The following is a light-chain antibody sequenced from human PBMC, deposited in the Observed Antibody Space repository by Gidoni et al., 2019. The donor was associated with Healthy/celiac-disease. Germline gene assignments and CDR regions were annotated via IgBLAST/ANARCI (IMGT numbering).Light chain of an antibody. Sequence: DIQMTQSPSTLSASVGERVTLTCRASQSISSWLAWYQQKPGKAPKLLIYKASSLESGVPSRFSCRGSGTEFTLTISSLQPDDFATYYCQQYNSYSPTFGQGTKVEIK. CDR1: QSISSW. J-gene: IGKJ1*01. V-gene: IGKV1-5*03. CDR3: QQYNSYSPT. CDR2: KAS.